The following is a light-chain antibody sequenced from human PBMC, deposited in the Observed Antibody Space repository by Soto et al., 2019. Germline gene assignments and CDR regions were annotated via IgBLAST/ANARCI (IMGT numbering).Light chain of an antibody. CDR2: GAS. Sequence: EIVLTQSPGTLSLSPGERATLSCRASQSVSSSYLAWYQQKPGQAPRLLIYGASSRATGIPDRFSGSGSGTDITLTISRLEPEDFAVYYCQQYDSSPVTFGPGTKVDIK. V-gene: IGKV3-20*01. CDR1: QSVSSSY. CDR3: QQYDSSPVT. J-gene: IGKJ3*01.